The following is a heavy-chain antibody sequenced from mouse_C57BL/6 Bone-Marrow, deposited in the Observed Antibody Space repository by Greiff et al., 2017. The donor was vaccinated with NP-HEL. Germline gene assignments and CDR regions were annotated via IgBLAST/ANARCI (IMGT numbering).Heavy chain of an antibody. CDR3: TPNWDWDY. CDR1: GFNIKDDY. Sequence: VQLKESGAELVRPGASVKLSCTASGFNIKDDYMHWVKQRPEQGLEWIGWIDPENGDTEYASKFQGKATITADTSSNTAYLQLSSLTSEDTAVYYCTPNWDWDYWGQGTTLTVSS. V-gene: IGHV14-4*01. J-gene: IGHJ2*01. CDR2: IDPENGDT. D-gene: IGHD4-1*01.